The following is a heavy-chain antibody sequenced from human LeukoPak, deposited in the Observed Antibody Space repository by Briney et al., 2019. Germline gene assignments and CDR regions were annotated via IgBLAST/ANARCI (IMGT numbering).Heavy chain of an antibody. V-gene: IGHV3-21*01. D-gene: IGHD3-3*01. Sequence: GSLRLSCAASGFTFSSYSMNWVRQAPGKGLEWVSSISTSSSYIYYADSVKGRFTISRDNAKNSLFLQMNSLRAEDTAAYYCARGTYDFVQIDYWGQGTLVTVSS. CDR1: GFTFSSYS. CDR2: ISTSSSYI. J-gene: IGHJ4*02. CDR3: ARGTYDFVQIDY.